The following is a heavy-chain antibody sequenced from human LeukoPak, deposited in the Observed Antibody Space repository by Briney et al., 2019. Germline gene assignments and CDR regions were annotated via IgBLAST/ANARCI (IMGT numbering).Heavy chain of an antibody. CDR3: AKDTYSSSWYYFDY. V-gene: IGHV3-30*02. J-gene: IGHJ4*02. Sequence: GGSLRLSCAASGFTFSSYGMHWVRQAPGKGLEWVAFMRYDGSNKDYADSVKGRFTISRDNSKNTLYLQMNSLGTEDTAVYYCAKDTYSSSWYYFDYWGQGTLVTVSS. CDR1: GFTFSSYG. CDR2: MRYDGSNK. D-gene: IGHD6-13*01.